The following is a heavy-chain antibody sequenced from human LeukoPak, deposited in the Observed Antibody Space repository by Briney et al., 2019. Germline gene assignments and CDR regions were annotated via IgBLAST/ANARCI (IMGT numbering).Heavy chain of an antibody. J-gene: IGHJ4*02. CDR1: GGSISSGGYY. CDR2: IYYSGST. D-gene: IGHD6-13*01. CDR3: ARGSESIAAAGTFDY. V-gene: IGHV4-31*03. Sequence: SETLSLTCTVSGGSISSGGYYWSWIRQHPGKGLEWIGYIYYSGSTYYNPSLKSRVTISVDTSKNQFSLKLSSVTAADTAVYYCARGSESIAAAGTFDYWGQGTLVTVSS.